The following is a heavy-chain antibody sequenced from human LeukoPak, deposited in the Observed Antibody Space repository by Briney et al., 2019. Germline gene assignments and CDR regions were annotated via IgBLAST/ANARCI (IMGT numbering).Heavy chain of an antibody. CDR3: AKDYNRASYYGSGFDS. D-gene: IGHD3-10*01. CDR1: GFTFSSYS. J-gene: IGHJ4*02. V-gene: IGHV3-30*02. Sequence: GGSLRLSCAASGFTFSSYSMNWVRQAPGKGLEWVAFIRYDGSKKYSADSVKGRFTISRDNSKTTLYLQMNSLRAEDTAVYYCAKDYNRASYYGSGFDSWGQGTLVTVSS. CDR2: IRYDGSKK.